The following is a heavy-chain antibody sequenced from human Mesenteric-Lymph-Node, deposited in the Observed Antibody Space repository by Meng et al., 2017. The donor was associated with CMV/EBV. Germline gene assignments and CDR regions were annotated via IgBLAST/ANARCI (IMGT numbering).Heavy chain of an antibody. V-gene: IGHV3-23*01. CDR2: INDGDRST. CDR3: AKSDVVGRHTGTYYLFDY. D-gene: IGHD1-26*01. J-gene: IGHJ4*02. CDR1: GVTFSSYV. Sequence: ESLKISCAASGVTFSSYVMNWVRQAPGRGLEWVATINDGDRSTYYPDSVRGRFAISSDNSRNTLYLQINSMRAEDTAVYYCAKSDVVGRHTGTYYLFDYWGQGTLVTVSS.